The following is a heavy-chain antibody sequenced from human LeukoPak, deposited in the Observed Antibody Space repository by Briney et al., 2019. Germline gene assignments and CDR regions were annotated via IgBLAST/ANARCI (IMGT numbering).Heavy chain of an antibody. V-gene: IGHV4-59*01. CDR3: AREASGRGWLQLAP. Sequence: SETLSLTCTVSGGSISSYYWSGIRQPPGKGLEWIGYIYYSGSTNYNPSLKSRVTISVDTSKNQFSLKLSSVTAADTAVYYCAREASGRGWLQLAPWGQGTLVTVSS. D-gene: IGHD5-24*01. J-gene: IGHJ5*02. CDR2: IYYSGST. CDR1: GGSISSYY.